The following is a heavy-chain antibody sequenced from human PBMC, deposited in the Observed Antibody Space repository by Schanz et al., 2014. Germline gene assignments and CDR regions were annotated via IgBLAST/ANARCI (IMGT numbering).Heavy chain of an antibody. CDR2: ITGSGSKT. Sequence: EVQLVESGGTVVQPGGSLRVSCAASGFVFRTFAMYWVRQAPGKGLEWVSAITGSGSKTYYADSVKGRFTIARDNSKNTLFLQMDSLRVEDTAVYYFMAMGRNTSHYFDHWGQGTLVTVSS. CDR1: GFVFRTFA. V-gene: IGHV3-23*04. CDR3: MAMGRNTSHYFDH. D-gene: IGHD1-1*01. J-gene: IGHJ4*02.